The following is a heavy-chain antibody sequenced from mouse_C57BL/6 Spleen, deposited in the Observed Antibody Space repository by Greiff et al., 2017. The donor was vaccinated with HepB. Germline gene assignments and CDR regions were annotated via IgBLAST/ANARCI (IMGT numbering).Heavy chain of an antibody. CDR1: GYTFTSYW. V-gene: IGHV1-64*01. CDR3: ARDGY. Sequence: QVQLQQPGAELVKPGASVKLSCKASGYTFTSYWMHWVKQRPGQGLEWIGMIHPNSGSNNYNEKFKSKATLTVDKSSSTTLTVDKSSSTVYMQLSSLTSEDSAVYYCARDGYWGQGTTLTVSS. J-gene: IGHJ2*01. CDR2: IHPNSGSN.